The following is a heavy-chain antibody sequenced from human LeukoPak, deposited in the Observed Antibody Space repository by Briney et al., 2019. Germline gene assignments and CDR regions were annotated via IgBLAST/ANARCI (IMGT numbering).Heavy chain of an antibody. Sequence: SETLSLTCTVSGGSISSYYWTWIRQSAGKGLEWIGRMYTSGSTKYSPSFESRVTMSGDASKNQFSLRLNSVTAADTAIYCCARIYSRGWSLDYWGPGTLVTVSS. CDR2: MYTSGST. CDR1: GGSISSYY. CDR3: ARIYSRGWSLDY. V-gene: IGHV4-4*07. D-gene: IGHD6-19*01. J-gene: IGHJ4*02.